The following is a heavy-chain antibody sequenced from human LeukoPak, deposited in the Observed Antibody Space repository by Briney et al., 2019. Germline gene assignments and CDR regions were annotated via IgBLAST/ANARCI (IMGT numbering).Heavy chain of an antibody. V-gene: IGHV4-31*03. J-gene: IGHJ4*02. CDR2: IYYSGST. CDR3: ARQQLVRVYYFDY. CDR1: GGSISSGGYY. D-gene: IGHD6-13*01. Sequence: SQTLSLTCTVSGGSISSGGYYWSWIRQHPGKGLEWIGYIYYSGSTHYNPSLKSRVTISVDTSKNQFSLKLSSVTAADTAVYYCARQQLVRVYYFDYWGQGTLITVSS.